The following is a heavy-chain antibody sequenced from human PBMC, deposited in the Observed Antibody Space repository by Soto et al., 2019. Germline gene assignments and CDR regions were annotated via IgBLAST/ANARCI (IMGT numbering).Heavy chain of an antibody. D-gene: IGHD2-2*01. V-gene: IGHV1-69*01. CDR2: IIPIFGTA. Sequence: QVQLVQSGAEVKKPGSSVKVSCKAPGGTFSSYAISWVRQAPGQGLEWMGGIIPIFGTANYAQKFQGRVTITADESTSTGYMALSSLRSEDTAVYCCARSQGGSTSLDIYYYYYYGMDVWGQGTTVTVSS. CDR1: GGTFSSYA. J-gene: IGHJ6*02. CDR3: ARSQGGSTSLDIYYYYYYGMDV.